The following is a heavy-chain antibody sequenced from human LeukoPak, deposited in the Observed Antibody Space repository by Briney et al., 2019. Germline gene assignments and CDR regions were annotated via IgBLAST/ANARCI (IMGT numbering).Heavy chain of an antibody. CDR3: ARSHGGNSFDY. Sequence: ASVKVSCKASGYTFTGYYMHWMRQAPGQGLEWMGWINPNSGDTNYAQKFRGTVTMTRDTSISTLYMELSSLRSDDTAVYYCARSHGGNSFDYWGQGTLVTVSS. D-gene: IGHD4-23*01. J-gene: IGHJ4*02. CDR1: GYTFTGYY. V-gene: IGHV1-2*02. CDR2: INPNSGDT.